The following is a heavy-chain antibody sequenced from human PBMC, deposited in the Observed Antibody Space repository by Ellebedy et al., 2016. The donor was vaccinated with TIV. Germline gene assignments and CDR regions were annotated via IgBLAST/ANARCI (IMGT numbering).Heavy chain of an antibody. V-gene: IGHV3-66*01. Sequence: GESLKISCAASGFTVGTTFMTWVRQAPGKGLEWVSLIYSDRSTYYADSVKGRFIISRDNSKNTLYLQMNSLRAEDTAVYYCARDGRSLVGELLLENWGQGTLVTVSS. CDR1: GFTVGTTF. J-gene: IGHJ4*02. CDR3: ARDGRSLVGELLLEN. D-gene: IGHD3-10*01. CDR2: IYSDRST.